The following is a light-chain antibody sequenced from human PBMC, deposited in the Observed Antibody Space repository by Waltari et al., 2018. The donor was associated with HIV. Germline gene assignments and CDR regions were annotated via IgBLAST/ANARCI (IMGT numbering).Light chain of an antibody. CDR3: QQYKTYCS. CDR1: QTIDNW. J-gene: IGKJ2*01. Sequence: DIQMTQSPSTLSASIGDSVTLTCRASQTIDNWLAWYQQKPGSAPKVIISKASILEGEVSSRFSGSGFGTEFTLTIRSLQPDDFATYYCQQYKTYCSFGQGT. V-gene: IGKV1-5*03. CDR2: KAS.